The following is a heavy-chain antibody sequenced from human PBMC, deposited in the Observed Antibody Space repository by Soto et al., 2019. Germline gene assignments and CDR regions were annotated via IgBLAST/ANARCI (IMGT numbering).Heavy chain of an antibody. Sequence: SETLSLTCTVSDGSISTYYCNWIRQPAGKGLEWIGRIDASGSTDYDPSLKSRGTMSVDTSKNQFSLRLSSVTGADTAGYYCARGGHDFWGGPSDYWGQGAQVTVSA. CDR1: DGSISTYY. V-gene: IGHV4-4*07. CDR2: IDASGST. J-gene: IGHJ4*02. CDR3: ARGGHDFWGGPSDY. D-gene: IGHD3-3*01.